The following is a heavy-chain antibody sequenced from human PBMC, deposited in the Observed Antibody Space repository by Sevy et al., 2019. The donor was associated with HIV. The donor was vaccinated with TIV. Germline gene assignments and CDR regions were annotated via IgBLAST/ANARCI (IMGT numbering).Heavy chain of an antibody. D-gene: IGHD2-15*01. CDR1: GFTFDDYA. CDR2: ISWNSGSI. CDR3: AKDRSYGGNSFDY. Sequence: GGSLRLSCAASGFTFDDYAMHWVRQAPGKGLEWVSGISWNSGSIGYADSVKGRFTISRDNAKNSLYLQMNSLRAEDTALYYCAKDRSYGGNSFDYWGQGTLVTV. J-gene: IGHJ4*02. V-gene: IGHV3-9*01.